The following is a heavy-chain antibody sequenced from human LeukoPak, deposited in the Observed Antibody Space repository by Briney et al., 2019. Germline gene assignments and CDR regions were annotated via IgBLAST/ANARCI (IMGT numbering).Heavy chain of an antibody. CDR1: GFTFSSYG. D-gene: IGHD3-10*01. Sequence: PGGSLRLSCAASGFTFSSYGMSWVRQAPGKGLEWVSAISGSGGSTYYADSVKGRFTISRDNSKNTLYLQMNSLRAEDTAVYYCAKAPLWFTSHPADYWGQGTLVTVSS. CDR2: ISGSGGST. CDR3: AKAPLWFTSHPADY. V-gene: IGHV3-23*01. J-gene: IGHJ4*02.